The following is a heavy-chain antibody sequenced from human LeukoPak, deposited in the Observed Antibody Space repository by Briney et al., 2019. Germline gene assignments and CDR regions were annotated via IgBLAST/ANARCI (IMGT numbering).Heavy chain of an antibody. CDR3: ASRSGWYVEY. Sequence: PSETLSLTCTVSGGSISSYHWSWIRQPPGKGLEWIGYIYYSGSTNYNPSLKSRVTISVDTSKNQFSLKLGSVTAADTAVYYCASRSGWYVEYWGQGTLVTVSS. CDR2: IYYSGST. J-gene: IGHJ4*02. V-gene: IGHV4-59*01. D-gene: IGHD6-19*01. CDR1: GGSISSYH.